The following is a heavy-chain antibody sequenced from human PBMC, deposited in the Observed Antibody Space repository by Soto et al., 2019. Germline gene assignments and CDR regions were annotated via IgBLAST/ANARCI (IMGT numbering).Heavy chain of an antibody. Sequence: LRLSCTASGFTFGDYAMSWVRQAPGKGLEWVGFIRSKAYGGTTEYAASVKGRFTISRDDSKSIAYLQMNSLKTEDTAVYYCTRGQFSRDGYNYGPGAFDIWGQGTMVTVSS. CDR3: TRGQFSRDGYNYGPGAFDI. V-gene: IGHV3-49*04. CDR2: IRSKAYGGTT. D-gene: IGHD5-12*01. J-gene: IGHJ3*02. CDR1: GFTFGDYA.